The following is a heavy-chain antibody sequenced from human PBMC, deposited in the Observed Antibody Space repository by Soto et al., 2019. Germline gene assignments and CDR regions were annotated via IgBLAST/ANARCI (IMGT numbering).Heavy chain of an antibody. CDR1: GFTFRNYA. CDR2: ISDNDGST. Sequence: PGGSLRLSCAASGFTFRNYALSWVRQAPGKGLEWVSGISDNDGSTYYADSVKGRFTISRDNSKNTLYLQMNSLRAEDTAVYCCARRDYFDSNGYYYYYYFDNWGQGTLVTVSS. D-gene: IGHD3-22*01. J-gene: IGHJ4*02. V-gene: IGHV3-23*01. CDR3: ARRDYFDSNGYYYYYYFDN.